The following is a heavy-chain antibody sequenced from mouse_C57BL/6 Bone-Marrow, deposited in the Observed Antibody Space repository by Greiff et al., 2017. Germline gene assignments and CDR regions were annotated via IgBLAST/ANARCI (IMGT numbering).Heavy chain of an antibody. CDR1: GFNIKDDY. CDR3: SSFDGNYFDF. J-gene: IGHJ2*01. V-gene: IGHV14-4*01. D-gene: IGHD2-3*01. CDR2: IDPEIGDT. Sequence: EVQLQQSGAELVRPGASVKLSCTASGFNIKDDYIHWVKQRPEQGLEWLGWIDPEIGDTEYASKFQGKATITSDTSSNTADLQLSSLTSEDTAVYYCSSFDGNYFDFWGQGTPRTVAS.